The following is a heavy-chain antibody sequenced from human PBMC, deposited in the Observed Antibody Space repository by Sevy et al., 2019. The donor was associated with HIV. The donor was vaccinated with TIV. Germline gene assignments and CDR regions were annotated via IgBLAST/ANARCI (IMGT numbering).Heavy chain of an antibody. V-gene: IGHV4-61*02. CDR2: IYTSEST. CDR3: ARVGGHSYGYSAFDI. CDR1: GGSISSGNYY. Sequence: SETLSLTCTVSGGSISSGNYYWSWIRQPAGKGLEWIGRIYTSESTNYNPSLKSRVTISVDTSKNQFSLKLSSVTAADTAGYYCARVGGHSYGYSAFDIWGQGTMVTVSS. D-gene: IGHD5-18*01. J-gene: IGHJ3*02.